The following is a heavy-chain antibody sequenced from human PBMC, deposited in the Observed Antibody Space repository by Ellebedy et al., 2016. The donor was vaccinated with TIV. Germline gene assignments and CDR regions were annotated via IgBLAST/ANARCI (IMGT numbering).Heavy chain of an antibody. CDR1: GFTFSSYS. D-gene: IGHD3-3*01. Sequence: GGSLRLXXAASGFTFSSYSMNWVRQAPGKGLEWVSYISSSSSTIYYADSVKGRFTISRDNAKNSLYLQMNSLRAEDTAVYYCAKDGVDKLAFDIWGQGTMVTVSS. CDR3: AKDGVDKLAFDI. CDR2: ISSSSSTI. J-gene: IGHJ3*02. V-gene: IGHV3-48*04.